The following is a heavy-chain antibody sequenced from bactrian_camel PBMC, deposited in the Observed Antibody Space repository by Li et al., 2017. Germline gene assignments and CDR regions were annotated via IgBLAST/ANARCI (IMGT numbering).Heavy chain of an antibody. J-gene: IGHJ4*01. V-gene: IGHV3S53*01. CDR1: GFDLGSVNMG. CDR2: IDSYGTT. Sequence: HVQLVESGGGSVQAGGSLIVSCKAVGFDLGSVNMGVGWYREAPGKEREGVASIDSYGTTGYTDSVKGRFTISQDNAKNTVYLQMNSLEPEDSAVYYCAADDSFGGGSCRQRRFPANFTYWGQGTQVTVS. D-gene: IGHD6*01. CDR3: AADDSFGGGSCRQRRFPANFTY.